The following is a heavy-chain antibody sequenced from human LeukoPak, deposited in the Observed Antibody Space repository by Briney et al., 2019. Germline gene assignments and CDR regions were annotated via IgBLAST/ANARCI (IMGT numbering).Heavy chain of an antibody. CDR1: GGTFSSYA. V-gene: IGHV1-69*13. CDR2: ITPIFGTA. Sequence: ASVKVSCKASGGTFSSYAISWVRQAPGQGLEWMGGITPIFGTANYAQKFQGRVTITADESTSTAYMELSSLRSEDTAVYYCAREPPRGYSGYDFGGLDYWGQGTLVTVSS. J-gene: IGHJ4*02. CDR3: AREPPRGYSGYDFGGLDY. D-gene: IGHD5-12*01.